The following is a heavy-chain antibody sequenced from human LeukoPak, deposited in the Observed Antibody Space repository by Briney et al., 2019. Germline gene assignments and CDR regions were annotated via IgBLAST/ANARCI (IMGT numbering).Heavy chain of an antibody. J-gene: IGHJ4*02. D-gene: IGHD5-24*01. CDR3: ARDGEMATMYCFDY. V-gene: IGHV3-30-3*01. CDR1: GFTFSSYA. Sequence: GGSLRLSCAASGFTFSSYAMHWVRQAPGKGLEWVAVISYDGSNKYYADSVKGRFTISRDNSKNTLYLQMNSLRAEDTAVYYCARDGEMATMYCFDYWGQGTLVTVSS. CDR2: ISYDGSNK.